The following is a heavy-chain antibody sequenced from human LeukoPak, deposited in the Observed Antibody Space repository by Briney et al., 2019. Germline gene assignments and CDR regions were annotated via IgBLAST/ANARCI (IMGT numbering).Heavy chain of an antibody. D-gene: IGHD6-6*01. CDR3: AKDGGVPARSSSFPYYVDY. J-gene: IGHJ4*02. CDR1: GFTFSSYA. CDR2: ISGSGGRT. V-gene: IGHV3-23*01. Sequence: GGSLRLSCAASGFTFSSYAMSWARQAPGKGLEWVSAISGSGGRTYYADSAKGRFTISRDISKNTLYLQMNSLRAEDTAVYYCAKDGGVPARSSSFPYYVDYWGQGTLVTVSS.